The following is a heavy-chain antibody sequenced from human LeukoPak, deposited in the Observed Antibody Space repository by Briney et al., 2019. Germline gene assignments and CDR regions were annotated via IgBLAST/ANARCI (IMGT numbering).Heavy chain of an antibody. V-gene: IGHV4-34*01. CDR1: GGSFSGYY. J-gene: IGHJ2*01. D-gene: IGHD4-11*01. CDR2: INHSGST. CDR3: ARRRYFYSNAAPLYWYFDL. Sequence: PSETLSLACAVYGGSFSGYYWSWIRQPPGKGLEWIGEINHSGSTNYNTSLKSGVTISVDTSKTQFSLKLSSVTAADTAVYYCARRRYFYSNAAPLYWYFDLWGRGTLVTVSS.